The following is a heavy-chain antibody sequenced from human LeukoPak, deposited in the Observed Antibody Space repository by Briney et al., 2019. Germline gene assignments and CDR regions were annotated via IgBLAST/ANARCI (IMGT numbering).Heavy chain of an antibody. CDR2: ISSDGTTI. CDR1: GFTFSDYY. Sequence: GGSLRLSCAASGFTFSDYYMSWILQAPGKGLEWLSYISSDGTTIQYADSVKGRFTISRDNAKNSLYLQMNSLRAEDTAVYYCAREERLRWTAYWGQGTLVTVSS. J-gene: IGHJ4*02. V-gene: IGHV3-11*01. CDR3: AREERLRWTAY. D-gene: IGHD4-23*01.